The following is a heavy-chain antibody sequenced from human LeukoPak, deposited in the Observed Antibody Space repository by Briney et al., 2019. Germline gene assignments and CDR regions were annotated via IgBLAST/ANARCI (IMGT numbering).Heavy chain of an antibody. CDR3: ARDHSSSCQLFDY. V-gene: IGHV1-8*01. CDR1: GYTFTNYD. Sequence: ASVKVSCKASGYTFTNYDINWVRQATGQGLEWMGWMNPNNGNAGYAQKFQDKVTMTRDTSISTAYMELRSLRSDDTAVYYCARDHSSSCQLFDYWGQGTLVTVSS. J-gene: IGHJ4*02. D-gene: IGHD6-13*01. CDR2: MNPNNGNA.